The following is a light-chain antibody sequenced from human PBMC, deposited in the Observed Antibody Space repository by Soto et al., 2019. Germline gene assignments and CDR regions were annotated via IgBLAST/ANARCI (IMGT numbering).Light chain of an antibody. Sequence: EVVLTQSPATLSLSPGERATLSCRASQSVSSFLAWYQQKPGQAPRLLIYDASNRATGIPPRFSGSGSGTDFTLTISSLEPEDFAVYYCQQRSKWLFGGGTKVDIK. J-gene: IGKJ4*01. V-gene: IGKV3-11*01. CDR3: QQRSKWL. CDR2: DAS. CDR1: QSVSSF.